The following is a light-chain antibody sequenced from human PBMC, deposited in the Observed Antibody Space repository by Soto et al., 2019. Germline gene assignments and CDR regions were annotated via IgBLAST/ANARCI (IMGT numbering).Light chain of an antibody. Sequence: DIQLTQSPSFLSASVGDSVTITCRASQVISSYLAWYQQIPGRAPKLLIFAASRLQSGVPSRFSGSRSGTKFTLTISSLQPEDFATYYCQEFTTSPPTWTFGQGTKVEI. CDR3: QEFTTSPPTWT. J-gene: IGKJ1*01. CDR1: QVISSY. CDR2: AAS. V-gene: IGKV1-9*01.